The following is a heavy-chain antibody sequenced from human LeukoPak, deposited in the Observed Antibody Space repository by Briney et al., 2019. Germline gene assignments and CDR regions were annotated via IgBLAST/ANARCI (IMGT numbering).Heavy chain of an antibody. J-gene: IGHJ4*02. CDR1: GFTFSSYA. Sequence: GGSLRLSCAASGFTFSSYAMSWVRQAPGKGLEWVSAISGSGGSTYYADSVKGRFTISRDNSKNTLYLQMNSLRAEGTAVYYCAKDSDVEMATIFCLWGQGTLVTVSS. D-gene: IGHD5-24*01. CDR3: AKDSDVEMATIFCL. CDR2: ISGSGGST. V-gene: IGHV3-23*01.